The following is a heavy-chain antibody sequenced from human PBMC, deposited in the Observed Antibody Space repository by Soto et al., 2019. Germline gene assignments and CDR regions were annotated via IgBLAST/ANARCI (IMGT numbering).Heavy chain of an antibody. CDR1: GFTFSNYG. CDR3: TKRRNVLRFLEWSSGMEV. D-gene: IGHD3-3*01. CDR2: ISDDGSNK. Sequence: GGSLRLSCAASGFTFSNYGMHWVRQAPGRGLEWVAFISDDGSNKYYADSMKGRFTMSRDNSKSTLYLQMNSLRVEDTAVYYCTKRRNVLRFLEWSSGMEVWGQGTTVTVSS. J-gene: IGHJ6*02. V-gene: IGHV3-30*18.